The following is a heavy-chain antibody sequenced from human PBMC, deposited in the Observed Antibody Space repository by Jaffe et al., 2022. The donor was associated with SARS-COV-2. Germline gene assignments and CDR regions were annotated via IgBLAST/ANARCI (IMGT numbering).Heavy chain of an antibody. CDR2: IYYSGST. CDR3: ARADGGGFPQPYYFDY. V-gene: IGHV4-30-4*01. Sequence: QVQLQESGPGLVKPSQTLSLTCTVSGGSISSGDYYWSWIRQPPGKGLEWIGYIYYSGSTYYNPSLKSRVTISVDTSKNQFSLKLSSVTAADTAVYYCARADGGGFPQPYYFDYWGQGTLVTVSS. CDR1: GGSISSGDYY. J-gene: IGHJ4*02.